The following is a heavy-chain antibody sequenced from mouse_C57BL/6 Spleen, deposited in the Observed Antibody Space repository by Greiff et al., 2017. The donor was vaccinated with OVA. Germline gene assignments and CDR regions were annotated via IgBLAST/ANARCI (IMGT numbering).Heavy chain of an antibody. V-gene: IGHV1-26*01. CDR2: INPNNGGT. CDR1: GYTFTDYY. Sequence: EVQLQQSGPELVKPGASVKISCKASGYTFTDYYMNWVKQSHGQSLEWIGDINPNNGGTSYNQKFKGKATLTVDQSSSTAYMELRSLTSEDAAVYYCAKDGYEEAYWGKGTLVTVSA. CDR3: AKDGYEEAY. J-gene: IGHJ3*01. D-gene: IGHD2-2*01.